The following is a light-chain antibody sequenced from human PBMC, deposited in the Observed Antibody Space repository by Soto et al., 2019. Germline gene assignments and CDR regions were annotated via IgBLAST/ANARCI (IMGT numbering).Light chain of an antibody. J-gene: IGKJ1*01. CDR2: DAS. CDR3: LQENGYSPNT. Sequence: DIQMTQSPSTLSVSVGDRVTITCRASQSISNWLAWYQQKPGKAPRSLIYDASNLESGVPSRFSGSGFGTEFNLTISSLQAYYFSTYYCLQENGYSPNTFGQGTKVEIK. V-gene: IGKV1-5*01. CDR1: QSISNW.